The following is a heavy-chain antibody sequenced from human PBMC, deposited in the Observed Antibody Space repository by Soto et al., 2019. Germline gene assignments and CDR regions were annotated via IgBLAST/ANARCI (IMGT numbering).Heavy chain of an antibody. CDR3: ARGYYDSTTGSRYFDL. J-gene: IGHJ2*01. V-gene: IGHV3-11*04. CDR1: GFTFSDYY. Sequence: QVQLVESGGGLVKPGGSLRLSCAASGFTFSDYYMSWIRQAPGKGLEWVSYISNSGGTLYYADSVKGRFTISRDNAKNSLSLQVNSLRAEDTAVYYCARGYYDSTTGSRYFDLWGRGTLVTVSS. D-gene: IGHD3-22*01. CDR2: ISNSGGTL.